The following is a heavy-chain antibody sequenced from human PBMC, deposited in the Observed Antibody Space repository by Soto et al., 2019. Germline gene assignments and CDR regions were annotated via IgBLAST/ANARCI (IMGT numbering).Heavy chain of an antibody. CDR2: IYYSGST. CDR1: GGSISSGDYY. D-gene: IGHD3-22*01. J-gene: IGHJ5*02. CDR3: AREGDSSVKGGGWLDP. Sequence: PSETLSLTCTVSGGSISSGDYYWSWIRQPPGKGLEWIGYIYYSGSTYYNPSLKSRVTISVDTSKNQFSLKLSSVTAADTAVYYCAREGDSSVKGGGWLDPWGQGTLVTVSS. V-gene: IGHV4-30-4*01.